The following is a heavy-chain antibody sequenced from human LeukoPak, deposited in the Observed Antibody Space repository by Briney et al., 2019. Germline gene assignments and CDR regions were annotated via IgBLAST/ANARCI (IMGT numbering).Heavy chain of an antibody. CDR3: TTDPYTVVDSSGYIDY. Sequence: GGSLRLSCAASGFTFSSYAMSWVRQAPGKGLEWVSAISGSGGSTYYADSVKGRFTISRDNSKNTLYLQMNSLKTEDTAVYYCTTDPYTVVDSSGYIDYWGQGTLVTVSS. D-gene: IGHD3-22*01. J-gene: IGHJ4*02. CDR1: GFTFSSYA. V-gene: IGHV3-23*01. CDR2: ISGSGGST.